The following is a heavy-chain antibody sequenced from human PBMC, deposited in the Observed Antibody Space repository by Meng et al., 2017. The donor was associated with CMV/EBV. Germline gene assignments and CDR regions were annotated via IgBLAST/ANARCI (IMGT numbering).Heavy chain of an antibody. CDR3: ARHYSTMAAYYFDF. CDR1: GDSFTSYW. J-gene: IGHJ4*02. CDR2: IDPSDSYT. V-gene: IGHV5-10-1*01. D-gene: IGHD2-2*01. Sequence: GSGDSFTSYWISWVRQMPGKGLEWMGRIDPSDSYTNYSPSFQGHVTFSADKSISTAYLQWSSLKASDTAMYYCARHYSTMAAYYFDFWGQGTLVTVSS.